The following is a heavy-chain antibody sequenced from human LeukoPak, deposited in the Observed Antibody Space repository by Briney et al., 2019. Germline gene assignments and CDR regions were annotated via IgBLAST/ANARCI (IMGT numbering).Heavy chain of an antibody. CDR3: ARIGDSSGYCDY. J-gene: IGHJ4*02. D-gene: IGHD3-22*01. Sequence: ASVKVSCKASGYTFTNYYMHWVRQAPGQGLEWMGIINPSGGSTSYAQKFQSRVTVTRDTSTSTVYVELNSLRSEDTAVYYCARIGDSSGYCDYWGQGTLVTVSS. CDR1: GYTFTNYY. V-gene: IGHV1-46*01. CDR2: INPSGGST.